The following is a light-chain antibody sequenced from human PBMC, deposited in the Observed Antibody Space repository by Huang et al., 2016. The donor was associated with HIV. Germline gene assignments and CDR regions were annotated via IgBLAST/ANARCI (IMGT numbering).Light chain of an antibody. CDR3: QQYNNWPYT. Sequence: EIVMTQSPATLSASPGERATLSCGASQSVNSNLAWYQQKAGQAPRLLMSGPTTWATDVPARCSGNAAGTEFTLTVSSLQSEDFAIYYCQQYNNWPYTFGQGTNLEIK. CDR1: QSVNSN. J-gene: IGKJ2*01. CDR2: GPT. V-gene: IGKV3-15*01.